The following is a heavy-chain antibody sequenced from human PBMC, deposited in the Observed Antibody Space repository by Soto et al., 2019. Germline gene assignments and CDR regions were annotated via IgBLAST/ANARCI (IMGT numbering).Heavy chain of an antibody. CDR2: IYYSGST. CDR3: ARQSPTYYDFWSGYYKSDYYYYYMDV. V-gene: IGHV4-59*08. D-gene: IGHD3-3*01. Sequence: PSETLSLTCTVSGGSISSYYWSWIRQPPGKGLEWIGYIYYSGSTNYNPSLKSRVTISVDTSKNQFSLKLSSVTAADTAVYYCARQSPTYYDFWSGYYKSDYYYYYMDVWGKGTTVTVSS. J-gene: IGHJ6*03. CDR1: GGSISSYY.